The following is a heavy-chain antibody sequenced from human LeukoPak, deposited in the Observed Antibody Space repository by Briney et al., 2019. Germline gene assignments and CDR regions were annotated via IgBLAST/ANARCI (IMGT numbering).Heavy chain of an antibody. V-gene: IGHV4-59*12. CDR3: ASGTIFGVIAPSSFHR. J-gene: IGHJ5*02. Sequence: PSETPSLTCTVSDGSISSFYWTWIRQSPGKGLEWIAYIFYGGNTNYNPSLKSRVTMSMDTSKSQFSLKLTSVTAADTAVYYCASGTIFGVIAPSSFHRWGRGALVTVSS. CDR1: DGSISSFY. CDR2: IFYGGNT. D-gene: IGHD3-3*01.